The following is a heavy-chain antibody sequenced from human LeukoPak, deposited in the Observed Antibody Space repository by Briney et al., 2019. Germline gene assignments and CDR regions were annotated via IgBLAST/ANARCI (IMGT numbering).Heavy chain of an antibody. J-gene: IGHJ4*02. D-gene: IGHD4-17*01. CDR2: IIPILDLA. CDR1: GGTFSSYA. V-gene: IGHV1-69*04. Sequence: ASVKVSCKASGGTFSSYAISWVRQAPGQGLEWMGRIIPILDLAHLTQKFQGRLTITADKSTNTGYMELSSLTAEDTAVYYCATPSRTEDGDYGVCWGQGTLVTVSS. CDR3: ATPSRTEDGDYGVC.